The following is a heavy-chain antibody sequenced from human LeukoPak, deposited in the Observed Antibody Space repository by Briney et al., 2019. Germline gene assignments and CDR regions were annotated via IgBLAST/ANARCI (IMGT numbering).Heavy chain of an antibody. J-gene: IGHJ4*02. CDR3: ARDGDSSGGSCYYDFDY. Sequence: ASVKVSCKXSGCTFAGYYMHWVRQAPGQGLEWMGRINPNSGGTNYAQKFQGRVTMTRDTSISTAYMELSRLRSDDTAVYYCARDGDSSGGSCYYDFDYWGQGTLVTVSS. CDR2: INPNSGGT. D-gene: IGHD2-15*01. V-gene: IGHV1-2*06. CDR1: GCTFAGYY.